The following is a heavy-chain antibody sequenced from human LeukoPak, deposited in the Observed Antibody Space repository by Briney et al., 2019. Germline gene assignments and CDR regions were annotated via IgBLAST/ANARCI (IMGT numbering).Heavy chain of an antibody. D-gene: IGHD6-13*01. CDR3: AKMWQQLVRFAGFDI. Sequence: PGGSLRLSCAASGFTFSSYGMHWVRQAPGKGLEWVAVISYDGSNKYYADSVKGRFTISRDNSKNTLYLQMNSLRAEDTAVYYCAKMWQQLVRFAGFDIWGQGTMVTVSS. CDR1: GFTFSSYG. CDR2: ISYDGSNK. V-gene: IGHV3-30*18. J-gene: IGHJ3*02.